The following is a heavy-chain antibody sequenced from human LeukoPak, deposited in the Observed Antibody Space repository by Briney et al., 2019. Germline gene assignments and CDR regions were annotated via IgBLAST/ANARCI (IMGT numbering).Heavy chain of an antibody. D-gene: IGHD2-2*01. V-gene: IGHV1-2*02. CDR3: ARDRRLRYCSSTSCSASRYYGMDV. Sequence: EASVKVSCKASGYSFTGYYLQWVRQAPGQGLEWMGWINPNSGGTNYVQKFQDRVTMTRDASISTAYVELSRLRSDDTAVYYCARDRRLRYCSSTSCSASRYYGMDVWGQGTTVTVSS. CDR1: GYSFTGYY. CDR2: INPNSGGT. J-gene: IGHJ6*02.